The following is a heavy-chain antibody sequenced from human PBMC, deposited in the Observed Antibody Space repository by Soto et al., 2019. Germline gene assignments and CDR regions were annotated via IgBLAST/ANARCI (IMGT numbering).Heavy chain of an antibody. CDR1: GFSLIDSGVA. Sequence: QITLKESGPTLVKPTQTLTLTCSTSGFSLIDSGVAVGWIRQPPGKALDWLALVYWDDDKRYSPSLRTRLTITRDTSKNQVVLTMTNIDPVDTATYYCVHTYADHAVYYFDFWGQGTLVTVSS. CDR2: VYWDDDK. J-gene: IGHJ4*02. V-gene: IGHV2-5*02. CDR3: VHTYADHAVYYFDF.